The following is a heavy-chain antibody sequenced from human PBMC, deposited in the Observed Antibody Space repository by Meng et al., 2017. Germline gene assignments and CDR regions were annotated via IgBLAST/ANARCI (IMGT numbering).Heavy chain of an antibody. J-gene: IGHJ4*02. CDR1: GYTFTGYG. Sequence: QVQLVGSGAGLKKPGASVKLSCKASGYTFTGYGISWFRQAPGKGLEWMGWISTYTGNTNYAQTLQGRVTMSTDTATSTAYMEMRSLRSEDTAVYYCARGGIAGAFDYWGQGTLVTVSS. CDR2: ISTYTGNT. CDR3: ARGGIAGAFDY. D-gene: IGHD6-19*01. V-gene: IGHV1-18*01.